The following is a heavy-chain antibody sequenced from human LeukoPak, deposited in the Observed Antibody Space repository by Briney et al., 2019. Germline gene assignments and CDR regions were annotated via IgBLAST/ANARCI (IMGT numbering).Heavy chain of an antibody. J-gene: IGHJ5*02. CDR2: ISAYNGNT. CDR3: ARHATDYDILTGYYPWGWFDP. Sequence: ASVKVSCKASGYTFSIYFISWVRQAPGQGLEWMGWISAYNGNTNYAQKFQDRVTMTTDTSTSTAYMELRSLRSDDTAVYYCARHATDYDILTGYYPWGWFDPWGQGTLVTVSS. V-gene: IGHV1-18*01. D-gene: IGHD3-9*01. CDR1: GYTFSIYF.